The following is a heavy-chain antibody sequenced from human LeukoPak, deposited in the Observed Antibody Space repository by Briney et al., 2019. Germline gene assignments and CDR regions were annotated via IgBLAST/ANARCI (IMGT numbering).Heavy chain of an antibody. CDR1: GGSISSGGYY. J-gene: IGHJ4*02. Sequence: SQTLSLTCTVSGGSISSGGYYWSWIRQHPGKGLEWIGYIYYSGSTYYNPSLKSRVTISVDTSKNQFSLKLSSVTAADTAVYYCARVEAVAGTEWIVPDYWGQGTLVTVSS. CDR2: IYYSGST. D-gene: IGHD6-19*01. CDR3: ARVEAVAGTEWIVPDY. V-gene: IGHV4-31*03.